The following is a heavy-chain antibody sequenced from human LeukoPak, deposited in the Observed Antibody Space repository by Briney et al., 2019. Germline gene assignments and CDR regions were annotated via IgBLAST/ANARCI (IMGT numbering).Heavy chain of an antibody. D-gene: IGHD2-2*01. CDR3: ARARRRYCSSTSCQSLGY. CDR2: INHSGST. CDR1: GGSFSGYY. J-gene: IGHJ4*02. V-gene: IGHV4-34*01. Sequence: SETLSLTCAVYGGSFSGYYWSWIRQPPGKGLEWIGEINHSGSTNYNPSLKSRVTISVDTSKNQFSLKLSSVTAADTAVYYCARARRRYCSSTSCQSLGYWGQGTLVTVSS.